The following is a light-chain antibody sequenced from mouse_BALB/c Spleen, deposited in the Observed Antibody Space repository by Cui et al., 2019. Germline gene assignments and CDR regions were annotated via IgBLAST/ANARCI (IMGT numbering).Light chain of an antibody. J-gene: IGKJ2*01. V-gene: IGKV4-68*01. CDR1: SSVSD. CDR2: LTS. CDR3: QQWSSNPYT. Sequence: QIVLTQSPALMSASPGEKVTMTCSASSSVSDMYWYQQKPRSSPKPWIYLTSNLASGVPARFSGSGSGTSYSLTISSMEAEDAATYYCQQWSSNPYTFGGGTKLEIK.